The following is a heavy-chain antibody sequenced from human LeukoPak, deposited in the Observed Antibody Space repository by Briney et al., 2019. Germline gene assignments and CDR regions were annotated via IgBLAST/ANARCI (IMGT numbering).Heavy chain of an antibody. CDR3: AKTGWGGYYYMDV. Sequence: GGSLRLSCIASGFTFRSYAMNWVRQAPGKGLEWVSFISGSGGSTYHADFVKGRFTISRDNSKNTLYLQMNSLRAEDTAVYYCAKTGWGGYYYMDVWGNGTTVTVSS. CDR1: GFTFRSYA. J-gene: IGHJ6*03. D-gene: IGHD3-16*01. CDR2: ISGSGGST. V-gene: IGHV3-23*01.